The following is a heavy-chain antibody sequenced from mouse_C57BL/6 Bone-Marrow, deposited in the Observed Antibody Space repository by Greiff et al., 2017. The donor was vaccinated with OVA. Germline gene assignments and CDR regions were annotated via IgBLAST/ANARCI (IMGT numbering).Heavy chain of an antibody. D-gene: IGHD1-1*01. Sequence: QVQLQQPGAELVKPGASVKMSCKASGYTFTSYWITWVKQRPGQGLEWIGDIYPGSGSTNYNEKFKSKATLTVDTPSSTAYMQLSSLTSEDSAVYYCARWRLLRYWGQGTTLTVSS. CDR1: GYTFTSYW. V-gene: IGHV1-55*01. J-gene: IGHJ2*01. CDR3: ARWRLLRY. CDR2: IYPGSGST.